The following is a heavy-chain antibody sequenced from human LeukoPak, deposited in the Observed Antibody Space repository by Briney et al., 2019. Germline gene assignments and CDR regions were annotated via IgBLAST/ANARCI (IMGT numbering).Heavy chain of an antibody. J-gene: IGHJ4*02. V-gene: IGHV3-48*01. CDR2: ISSSSSTI. CDR3: AKVDSGSYSHFDY. Sequence: GGSLRLSCAASGFTFSSYGMNWVRQAPGKGLEWLSYISSSSSTIYYADSVKGRFTISRDNSKNTLFLQMNSLRAEDTAVYYCAKVDSGSYSHFDYWGQGTLVTVSS. D-gene: IGHD1-26*01. CDR1: GFTFSSYG.